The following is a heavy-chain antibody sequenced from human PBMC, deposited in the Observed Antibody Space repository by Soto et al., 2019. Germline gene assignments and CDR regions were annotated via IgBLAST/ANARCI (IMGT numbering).Heavy chain of an antibody. CDR2: IYYSGST. Sequence: TSETLSLTCTVSGGSISSYYWSWIRQHPGKGLEWIGYIYYSGSTYYNPSLKSRVTISVDTSKNQFSLKLSSVTAADTAVYYCARVTYGSGSTGYYYGMDVWGQGTTVTVSS. D-gene: IGHD3-10*01. CDR3: ARVTYGSGSTGYYYGMDV. CDR1: GGSISSYY. J-gene: IGHJ6*02. V-gene: IGHV4-59*06.